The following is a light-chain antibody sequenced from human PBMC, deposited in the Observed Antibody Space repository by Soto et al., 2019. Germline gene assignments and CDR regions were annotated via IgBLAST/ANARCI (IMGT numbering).Light chain of an antibody. V-gene: IGKV3-20*01. CDR3: QQYGIPPIP. Sequence: EIVLTQSPGTLSLSPGERATLSCRASQRVSRSYLAWYQQKPGQAPRLLLYCASRRATGIPDRFSGSGSGTGFTLRSSRPEAEDVAVYCCQQYGIPPIPLGQGTRLDI. CDR2: CAS. CDR1: QRVSRSY. J-gene: IGKJ5*01.